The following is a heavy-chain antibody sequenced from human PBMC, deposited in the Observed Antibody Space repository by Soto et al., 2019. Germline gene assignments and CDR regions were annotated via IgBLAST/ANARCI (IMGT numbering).Heavy chain of an antibody. Sequence: GESLKISCKGSGYSFTSCWISWVRQVPGKGLGWMGRIDPSDSYTNYSPSFKGHVTISADKSISTAYLQWSSLKASDTAMYYCAGHYARTYYNNYDASDIWGQGTMVTVSS. J-gene: IGHJ3*02. CDR3: AGHYARTYYNNYDASDI. V-gene: IGHV5-10-1*01. D-gene: IGHD3-10*01. CDR1: GYSFTSCW. CDR2: IDPSDSYT.